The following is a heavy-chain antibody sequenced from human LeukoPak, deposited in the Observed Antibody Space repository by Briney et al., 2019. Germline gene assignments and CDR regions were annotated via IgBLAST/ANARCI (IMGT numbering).Heavy chain of an antibody. D-gene: IGHD5-18*01. Sequence: PGGSLRLSCAASGFTFSSYWMHWVRQAPGKGLVWVSRINTDGSSTSYADSVKGRFTISRDNAKNTLYLQMNSLRAEDTAVYYCARARWRLWFFDYWGQGTLVTVSS. CDR3: ARARWRLWFFDY. J-gene: IGHJ4*02. CDR1: GFTFSSYW. CDR2: INTDGSST. V-gene: IGHV3-74*01.